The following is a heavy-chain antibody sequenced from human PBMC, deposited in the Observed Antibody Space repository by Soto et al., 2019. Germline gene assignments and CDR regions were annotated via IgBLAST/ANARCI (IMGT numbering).Heavy chain of an antibody. CDR2: ISWNSGSI. CDR1: GFTFDDYA. CDR3: AKDAILYSSGPYYYFDY. Sequence: GGSLRLSCAASGFTFDDYAMHWVRQAPGKGLEWVSGISWNSGSIGYADSVKGRFTISRDNAKNSLYLQMNSLRAEDTALYYCAKDAILYSSGPYYYFDYWGQGTLVTVSS. V-gene: IGHV3-9*01. J-gene: IGHJ4*02. D-gene: IGHD6-19*01.